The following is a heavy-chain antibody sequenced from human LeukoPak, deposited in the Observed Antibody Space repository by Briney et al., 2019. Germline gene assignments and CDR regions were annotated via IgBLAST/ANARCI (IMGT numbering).Heavy chain of an antibody. Sequence: QPGGPLKLSCAASGVTIRSYGVHWVRQAPGKGLEWLAYIRSDGSNRYYADSVKGRFTISRDNSKNTLYLQMNSLRAEDTAVYYCATLAAGSLDYWGQGTLVTVAS. V-gene: IGHV3-30*02. CDR1: GVTIRSYG. J-gene: IGHJ4*02. CDR2: IRSDGSNR. D-gene: IGHD3-10*01. CDR3: ATLAAGSLDY.